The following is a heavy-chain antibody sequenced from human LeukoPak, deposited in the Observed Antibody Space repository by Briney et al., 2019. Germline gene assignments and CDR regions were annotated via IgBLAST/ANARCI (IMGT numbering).Heavy chain of an antibody. J-gene: IGHJ3*02. Sequence: GGSLRLSCAASGFTFSSYGMHWVRQAPGKGLEWVAVISYDGSNKYYADSVKGRFTISRDNSKNTLYLQMNSLRAEDTAVYYCARDSGSYLGHDAFDIWGQGTMVTVSS. D-gene: IGHD1-26*01. V-gene: IGHV3-30*03. CDR1: GFTFSSYG. CDR2: ISYDGSNK. CDR3: ARDSGSYLGHDAFDI.